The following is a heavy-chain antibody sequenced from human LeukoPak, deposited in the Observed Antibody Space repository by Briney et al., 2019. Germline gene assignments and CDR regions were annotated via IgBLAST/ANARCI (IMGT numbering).Heavy chain of an antibody. D-gene: IGHD6-19*01. CDR2: FVTTAR. CDR3: ARDTSVASGMQH. CDR1: GGSISSYS. J-gene: IGHJ1*01. Sequence: SETLSLTCTVSGGSISSYSWSWIRQSPGKGLEWIGSFVTTARTYNPSFKSRVAMSLGTSKNQFSLSLKSLTTADSAIYYCARDTSVASGMQHWGQGTLVTVSS. V-gene: IGHV4-59*01.